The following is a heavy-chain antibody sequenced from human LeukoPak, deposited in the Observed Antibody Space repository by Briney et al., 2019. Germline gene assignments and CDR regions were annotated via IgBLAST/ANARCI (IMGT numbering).Heavy chain of an antibody. CDR1: GGSFSGYY. V-gene: IGHV4-34*01. J-gene: IGHJ4*02. CDR2: INHSGST. D-gene: IGHD3-22*01. CDR3: ARGLSNYYYDSSGYTFDY. Sequence: SETLSLTCAVYGGSFSGYYWSWIRQPPGKGLEWIGEINHSGSTNYNPSLKSRVTISVDTSKNQFSLKLSSVTAADTAVYYCARGLSNYYYDSSGYTFDYWGQGTLVTVSS.